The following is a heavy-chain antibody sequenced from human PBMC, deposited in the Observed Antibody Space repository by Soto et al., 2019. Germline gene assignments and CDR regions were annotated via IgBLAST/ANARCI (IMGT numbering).Heavy chain of an antibody. V-gene: IGHV3-23*01. CDR3: AKRGRGAVAFDY. CDR2: ISGSGGST. CDR1: GFTFSRYA. J-gene: IGHJ4*02. D-gene: IGHD6-19*01. Sequence: EVQLLESGGGLVQPGGSLRLSCAASGFTFSRYAMSWVRQAPEKGLDWVSNISGSGGSTYYADSVKGRFTISRDNSKNTLHLQMNSLRVEDTAVYYCAKRGRGAVAFDYWGQGTLVTVSS.